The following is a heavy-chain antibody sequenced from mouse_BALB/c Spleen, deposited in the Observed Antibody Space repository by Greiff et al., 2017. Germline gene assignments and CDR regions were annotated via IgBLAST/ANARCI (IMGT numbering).Heavy chain of an antibody. CDR1: GFNIKDYY. D-gene: IGHD2-14*01. CDR2: IDPENGDT. CDR3: NGEVRRSFDY. V-gene: IGHV14-4*02. J-gene: IGHJ2*01. Sequence: EVQLQQSGAELVRSGASVKLSCTASGFNIKDYYMHWVKQRPEQGLEWIGWIDPENGDTEYAPKFQGKATMTADTSSNTAYLQLSSLTSEDTAVYYCNGEVRRSFDYWGQGTTLTVSS.